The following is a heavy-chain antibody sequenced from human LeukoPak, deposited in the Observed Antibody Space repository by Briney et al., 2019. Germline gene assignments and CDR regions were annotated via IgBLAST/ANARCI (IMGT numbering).Heavy chain of an antibody. CDR3: ARVGAGFRVASFDY. V-gene: IGHV4-59*08. Sequence: TETQSLTCTVSSGSITNDYWSWIRQPPGKGLEWIGYFSYSGSVNYNPSLKTRVTMSLDTSRNQFSLRLSSVTAADTAMYYCARVGAGFRVASFDYWGQGTLVTVSS. CDR2: FSYSGSV. J-gene: IGHJ4*02. D-gene: IGHD5-12*01. CDR1: SGSITNDY.